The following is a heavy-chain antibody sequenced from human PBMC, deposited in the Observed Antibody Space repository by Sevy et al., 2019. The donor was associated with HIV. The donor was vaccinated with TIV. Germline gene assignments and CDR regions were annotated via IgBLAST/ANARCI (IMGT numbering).Heavy chain of an antibody. Sequence: ASVKVSCQVSVDSLTELNMYWVRQAPGKGREGMGGVDPENGGTIYAQIFQDRVTMTEDKSADTAYMELTSLKSEDSAVYFCATARTARNWYGEAYYPYTAIDVWGQGTTVTVSS. CDR1: VDSLTELN. D-gene: IGHD3-10*01. V-gene: IGHV1-24*01. CDR2: VDPENGGT. J-gene: IGHJ6*02. CDR3: ATARTARNWYGEAYYPYTAIDV.